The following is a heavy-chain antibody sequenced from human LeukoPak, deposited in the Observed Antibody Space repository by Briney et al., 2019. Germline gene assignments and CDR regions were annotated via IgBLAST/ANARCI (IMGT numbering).Heavy chain of an antibody. Sequence: SETLSLTCTVSGDCVSGYYGSWIRQPPGKGLEWIGYFYTSANTNYNPSLKSRVTMSVDTSKNQFSLKLTSVTAADTAVYYCARGLRDEERHYGYYYMDVWGKGTTVTVSS. CDR1: GDCVSGYY. CDR3: ARGLRDEERHYGYYYMDV. CDR2: FYTSANT. J-gene: IGHJ6*03. V-gene: IGHV4-4*09. D-gene: IGHD3-22*01.